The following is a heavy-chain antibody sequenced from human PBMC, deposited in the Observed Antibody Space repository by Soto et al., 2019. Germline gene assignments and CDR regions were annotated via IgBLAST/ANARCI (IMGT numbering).Heavy chain of an antibody. V-gene: IGHV1-69*01. CDR3: ARDGSKSSSSSYYYYGMDV. J-gene: IGHJ6*02. CDR2: IIPIFGTA. CDR1: GGTFSSYA. D-gene: IGHD6-6*01. Sequence: QVQLVQSGAEVKKPGSSVKVSCKASGGTFSSYAISWVRQAPGQGLEWMGGIIPIFGTANYAQKFQGRVTITADESTSTAYMELSSLRSEDTAVYYCARDGSKSSSSSYYYYGMDVCGQGTTVTVSS.